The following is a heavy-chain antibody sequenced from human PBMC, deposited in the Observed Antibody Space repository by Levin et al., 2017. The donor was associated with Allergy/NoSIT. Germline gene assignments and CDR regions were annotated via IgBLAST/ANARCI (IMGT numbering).Heavy chain of an antibody. CDR1: GFTFTTYG. J-gene: IGHJ4*02. CDR3: TRGGDMDS. D-gene: IGHD5-12*01. CDR2: ITPDGNTK. Sequence: LSLTCAASGFTFTTYGIYWVRQAPGKGLEWVALITPDGNTKYYAGSVKGRFTISRDNSKNTLYLQMDSLRVEDTATYYCTRGGDMDSWGQGTLVTVSS. V-gene: IGHV3-30*03.